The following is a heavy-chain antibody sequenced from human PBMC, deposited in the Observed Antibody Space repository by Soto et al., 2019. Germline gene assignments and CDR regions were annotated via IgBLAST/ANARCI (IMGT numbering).Heavy chain of an antibody. D-gene: IGHD6-13*01. CDR3: VRDHGWTTGPGTGYLVY. CDR2: ISFDGGIK. Sequence: QVQLGESGGGVVQPGRYLRLSCAATGFIVSTHAMYCVRQAPGKGPEWVAVISFDGGIKYYADAVKGRFTISRDNSNNTVFLQPHSLRPEDTAVYFCVRDHGWTTGPGTGYLVYCGQGALVTVSS. J-gene: IGHJ4*02. V-gene: IGHV3-30*03. CDR1: GFIVSTHA.